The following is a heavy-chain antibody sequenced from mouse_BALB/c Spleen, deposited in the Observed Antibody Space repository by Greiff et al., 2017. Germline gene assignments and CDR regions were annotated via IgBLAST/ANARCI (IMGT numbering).Heavy chain of an antibody. J-gene: IGHJ4*01. CDR3: ARGGITNAMDY. V-gene: IGHV2-9*02. Sequence: QVQLQQSGPGLVAPSQSLSITCTVSGFSLTSYGVHWVRQPPGKGLEWLGVIWAGGSTNYNSALMSRLSISKDNSKSQVFLKMNSLQTHDTAMYYCARGGITNAMDYWGQGTSVTVSS. D-gene: IGHD2-4*01. CDR2: IWAGGST. CDR1: GFSLTSYG.